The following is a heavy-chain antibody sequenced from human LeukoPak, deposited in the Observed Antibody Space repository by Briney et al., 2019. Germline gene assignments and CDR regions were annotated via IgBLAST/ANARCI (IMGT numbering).Heavy chain of an antibody. CDR3: ASDRRVVITPLDAFDI. D-gene: IGHD3-22*01. CDR2: IYYSGST. Sequence: SQTLSLTCTVSGGSISSGDYYWSWIRQPPGKGLEWIGYIYYSGSTYYNPSLKSRVTISVDTSKNQFSLKLSSVTAADTAVYYCASDRRVVITPLDAFDIWGQGTMVTVSS. CDR1: GGSISSGDYY. V-gene: IGHV4-30-4*01. J-gene: IGHJ3*02.